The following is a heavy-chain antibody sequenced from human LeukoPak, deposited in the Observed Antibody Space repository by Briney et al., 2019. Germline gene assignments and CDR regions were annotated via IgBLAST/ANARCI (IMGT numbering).Heavy chain of an antibody. CDR3: ESQPITGSRWFDP. CDR2: ISSSSSYI. CDR1: GFTFSSYS. V-gene: IGHV3-21*01. J-gene: IGHJ5*02. Sequence: GGSLRLSCAASGFTFSSYSMNWVRQAPGKGLEWVSSISSSSSYIYYADSVMGRFTISRDNAKNSLYLQMNSLRAEDTAVYYCESQPITGSRWFDPWGQGTLVTVSS. D-gene: IGHD1-20*01.